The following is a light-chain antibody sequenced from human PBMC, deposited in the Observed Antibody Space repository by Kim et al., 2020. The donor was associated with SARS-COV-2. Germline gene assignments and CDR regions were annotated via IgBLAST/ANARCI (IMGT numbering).Light chain of an antibody. CDR1: QSVSSGN. CDR3: QQYAGSPYT. J-gene: IGKJ2*01. Sequence: LSLGQRATLSCRASQSVSSGNFAWYQQKPGQAPRLLIYGASSRATAIPDRFSGGGSGTDFTLTISRLEPEDFAVYYCQQYAGSPYTFGQGTKLEI. V-gene: IGKV3-20*01. CDR2: GAS.